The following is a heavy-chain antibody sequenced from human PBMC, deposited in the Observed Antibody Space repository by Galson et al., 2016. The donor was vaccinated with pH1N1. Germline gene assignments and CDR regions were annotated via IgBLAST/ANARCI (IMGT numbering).Heavy chain of an antibody. J-gene: IGHJ5*02. V-gene: IGHV4-61*02. CDR1: TYY. CDR2: IYTSGST. D-gene: IGHD3-10*01. Sequence: TYYWGWIRQPPGKGLEWIGRIYTSGSTNYNPSLKSRVTISVDTSKNQFSLKLSSVTAADTAVYYCARDVDFGELGKWFDPWGQGTLVTVSS. CDR3: ARDVDFGELGKWFDP.